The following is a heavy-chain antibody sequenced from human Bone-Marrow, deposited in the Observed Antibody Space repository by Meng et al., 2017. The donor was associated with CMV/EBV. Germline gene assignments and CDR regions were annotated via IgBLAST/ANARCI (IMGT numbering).Heavy chain of an antibody. J-gene: IGHJ4*02. D-gene: IGHD3-3*01. CDR1: GGSISSYY. CDR2: IYYRGSN. V-gene: IGHV4-59*01. CDR3: ARLPAAAYSDFWSGYYTGYDYFDY. Sequence: GSLRFSCTVPGGSISSYYWSWIRQPPGKGLEWIGYIYYRGSNNYNPFLKSRVTISVDTSKNQFSLKLSSVTAADTAVYYCARLPAAAYSDFWSGYYTGYDYFDYWCQGTLVTVSS.